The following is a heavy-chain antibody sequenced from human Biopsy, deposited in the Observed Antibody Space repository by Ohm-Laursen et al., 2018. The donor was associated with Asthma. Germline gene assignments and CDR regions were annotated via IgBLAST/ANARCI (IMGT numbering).Heavy chain of an antibody. D-gene: IGHD1-1*01. V-gene: IGHV3-30*01. CDR2: ISKDASTQ. CDR3: VRDGTDDAFDI. Sequence: SLRLSCAAPGFTFSNFAIHWVRQAPGKGLEWVGVISKDASTQDYADSVKGRFTMARDNSKNTLDLQMNSLREEDTAVYYCVRDGTDDAFDIWGQGTVVSVSS. CDR1: GFTFSNFA. J-gene: IGHJ3*02.